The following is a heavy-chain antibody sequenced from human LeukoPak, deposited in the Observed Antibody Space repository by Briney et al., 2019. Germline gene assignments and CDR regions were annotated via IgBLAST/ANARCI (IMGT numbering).Heavy chain of an antibody. V-gene: IGHV3-15*01. Sequence: GGSLRLSCAASGFTFSNAWMSWVRQAPGKGLEWVGRIKSKTDGGTTDYAAPVKGGFTISRDDSKNTLYLQMNSLKTEDTAVYYCTTDVGSSGGDDAFDIWGQGTMVTVSS. CDR1: GFTFSNAW. J-gene: IGHJ3*02. CDR2: IKSKTDGGTT. D-gene: IGHD6-19*01. CDR3: TTDVGSSGGDDAFDI.